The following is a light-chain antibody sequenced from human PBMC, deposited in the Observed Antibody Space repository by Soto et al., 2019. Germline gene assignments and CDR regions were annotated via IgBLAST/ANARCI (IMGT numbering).Light chain of an antibody. CDR1: QSVSSY. CDR2: DAS. V-gene: IGKV3-11*01. Sequence: ELVLTQSPATLSLSPGERATLSCRASQSVSSYLAWYQQKPGQAPRLLIYDASNRATRIPARFSGSGSGTDFTLTISSLEPEDFAVYYCQQRSNWITFGQGTRLEIK. CDR3: QQRSNWIT. J-gene: IGKJ5*01.